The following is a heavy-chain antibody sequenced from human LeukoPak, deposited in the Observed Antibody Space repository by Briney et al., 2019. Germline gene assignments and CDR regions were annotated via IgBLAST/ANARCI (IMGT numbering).Heavy chain of an antibody. J-gene: IGHJ4*02. D-gene: IGHD2-15*01. CDR3: TTDTWYSAGH. CDR1: GFIFSGSW. V-gene: IGHV3-7*03. Sequence: GGSLRLSCTASGFIFSGSWMAWIRQAPGKGLEWVAIIKEDGSEKYYVDSMKGRFTISRDNAKNSLFLQMNSLRAEDTAIYYCTTDTWYSAGHWGQGTLVTVSS. CDR2: IKEDGSEK.